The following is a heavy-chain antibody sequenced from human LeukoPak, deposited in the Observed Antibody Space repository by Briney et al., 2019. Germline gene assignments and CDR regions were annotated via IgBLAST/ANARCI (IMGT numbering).Heavy chain of an antibody. Sequence: GGSLRLSCAASGFTFSNYAMSWVRQAPGKGLEWVSGVSGSGGVTYHADSVKGRFTISRDNSKDTLFLQMHSLRPGDTAVYYCVREDTPATANYWGQGTLVTISS. V-gene: IGHV3-23*01. CDR1: GFTFSNYA. CDR2: VSGSGGVT. D-gene: IGHD2-21*02. CDR3: VREDTPATANY. J-gene: IGHJ4*02.